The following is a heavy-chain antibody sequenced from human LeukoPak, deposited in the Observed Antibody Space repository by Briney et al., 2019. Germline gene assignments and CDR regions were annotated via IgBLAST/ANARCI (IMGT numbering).Heavy chain of an antibody. V-gene: IGHV1-46*03. Sequence: ASVKVSCKASGYTFTSYYMHWVRQAPGQGLEWMGIINPSGGSTSYAQKFQGRVTMTRDMSTSTVYMELSSLRSEDTAVYYCGRGGHPRIYYYYYYMDVWGKGTTVTISS. D-gene: IGHD2-15*01. CDR3: GRGGHPRIYYYYYYMDV. J-gene: IGHJ6*03. CDR2: INPSGGST. CDR1: GYTFTSYY.